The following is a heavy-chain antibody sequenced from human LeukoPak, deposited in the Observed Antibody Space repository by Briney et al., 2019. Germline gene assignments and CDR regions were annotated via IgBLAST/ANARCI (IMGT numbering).Heavy chain of an antibody. J-gene: IGHJ4*02. Sequence: PGGSLRLSCAASGFTFSSCGMHWVRQAPGKGLEWVTFIRYDGSNKYYADSVKGRFTISRDNAKNSLYLQMNSLRAEDTAVYYCARPIRGYYDSSGYPFDYWGQGTLVTVSS. CDR3: ARPIRGYYDSSGYPFDY. D-gene: IGHD3-22*01. V-gene: IGHV3-33*08. CDR2: IRYDGSNK. CDR1: GFTFSSCG.